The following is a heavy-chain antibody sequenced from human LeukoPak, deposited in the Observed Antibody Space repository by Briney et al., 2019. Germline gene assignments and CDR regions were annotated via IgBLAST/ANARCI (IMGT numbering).Heavy chain of an antibody. J-gene: IGHJ4*02. CDR3: ADRGIFEAPDY. V-gene: IGHV3-23*01. CDR2: ISGSGGST. Sequence: GGSLRLSCAASGFTVSSNYMSWVRQAPGKGLEWVSAISGSGGSTYYADSVKGRFTISRDNSKNTLYLQMNSLGAEDTAVYYCADRGIFEAPDYWGQGTLVTVSS. CDR1: GFTVSSNY. D-gene: IGHD3-3*01.